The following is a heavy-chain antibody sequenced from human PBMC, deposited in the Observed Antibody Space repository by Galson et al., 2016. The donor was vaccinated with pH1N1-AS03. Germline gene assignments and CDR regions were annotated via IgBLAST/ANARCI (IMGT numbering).Heavy chain of an antibody. Sequence: SLRLSCAVSGLIFKNTWMSWVRQAPGMGLEWVGRIQSKFNGGAIDYAAAVTGRFTISRDDSQNTLYLQMNNLKPEDTGLYYCATDSRGGSYYGVSWGHGTLVTVSS. V-gene: IGHV3-15*01. CDR1: GLIFKNTW. D-gene: IGHD1-26*01. CDR3: ATDSRGGSYYGVS. CDR2: IQSKFNGGAI. J-gene: IGHJ5*01.